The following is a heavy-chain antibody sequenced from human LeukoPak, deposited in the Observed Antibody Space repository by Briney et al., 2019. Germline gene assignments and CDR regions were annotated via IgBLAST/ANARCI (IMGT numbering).Heavy chain of an antibody. CDR3: ARDDETTKSYYDYVWGSYRLTPPDY. Sequence: GGSLRLSCAASGFMFSTYEMNWVRQAPGKGLEWLSYISHNGRSIYYADSVKGRFTISRDNSKNTLYLQMNSLRAEDTAVYYCARDDETTKSYYDYVWGSYRLTPPDYWGQGTLVTVSS. CDR2: ISHNGRSI. CDR1: GFMFSTYE. D-gene: IGHD3-16*02. V-gene: IGHV3-48*03. J-gene: IGHJ4*02.